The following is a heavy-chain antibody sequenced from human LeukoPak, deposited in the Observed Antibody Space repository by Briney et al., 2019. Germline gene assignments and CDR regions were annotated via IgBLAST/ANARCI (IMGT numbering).Heavy chain of an antibody. D-gene: IGHD3-22*01. CDR2: MNPSGST. J-gene: IGHJ6*03. CDR1: GGSFSGYY. CDR3: ARGRQDVTMIVVVMTAVSYYLDV. V-gene: IGHV4-34*01. Sequence: SETLSLTCAVYGGSFSGYYWTWIRQTPEKGLERIGEMNPSGSTNYNPSLKSRVTISVDTSKNQFSLELSSVTAADTAVYYCARGRQDVTMIVVVMTAVSYYLDVWGKGTTVTVS.